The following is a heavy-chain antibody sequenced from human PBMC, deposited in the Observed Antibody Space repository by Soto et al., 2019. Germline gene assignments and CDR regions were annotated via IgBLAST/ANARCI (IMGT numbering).Heavy chain of an antibody. CDR2: IIPIFGTA. Sequence: QVQLVQSGAEVKKPGSSVKVSCKASGGTFSSYAISWVRQAPGQGLEWMGWIIPIFGTANYAQKFQGRVTITADESTSTAYMELSSLRSEDTAVYYCARDRVGFCISTSCHYYYYGMDVWGQGTTVTVSS. V-gene: IGHV1-69*12. CDR1: GGTFSSYA. CDR3: ARDRVGFCISTSCHYYYYGMDV. D-gene: IGHD2-2*01. J-gene: IGHJ6*02.